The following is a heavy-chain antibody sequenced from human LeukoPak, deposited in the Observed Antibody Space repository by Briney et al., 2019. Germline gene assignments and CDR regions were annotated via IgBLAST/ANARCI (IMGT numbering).Heavy chain of an antibody. V-gene: IGHV3-33*06. CDR3: AKEMGQYSSGWYSPDY. Sequence: GGSLRLSCAASGFTFSSYGMHWVRQAPGKGLEWVAVIWHDGSNKYYADSVKGRFTISRDNSKNTLYLQMNSLRAEDTAVYYCAKEMGQYSSGWYSPDYWGQGTLVTVSS. D-gene: IGHD6-19*01. J-gene: IGHJ4*02. CDR1: GFTFSSYG. CDR2: IWHDGSNK.